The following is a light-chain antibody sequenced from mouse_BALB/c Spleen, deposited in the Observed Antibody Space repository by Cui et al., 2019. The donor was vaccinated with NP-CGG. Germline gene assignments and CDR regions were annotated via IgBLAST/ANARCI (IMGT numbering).Light chain of an antibody. V-gene: IGLV1*01. CDR1: IGAVTTSNY. Sequence: AVVTQDSPLTTSPGETVTLTCRSSIGAVTTSNYANWVQEKPDHLFTGLIGGTNNRAPGVPARFSGSLIGDKAALTITGAQTEDEAIYFCALWYSNHWVFGGGTKLTVL. CDR2: GTN. J-gene: IGLJ1*01. CDR3: ALWYSNHWV.